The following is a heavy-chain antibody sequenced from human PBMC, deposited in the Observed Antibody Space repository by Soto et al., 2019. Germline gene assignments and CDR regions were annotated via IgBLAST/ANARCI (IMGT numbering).Heavy chain of an antibody. CDR1: GYTFTSYY. D-gene: IGHD3-9*01. CDR2: INPSGGST. Sequence: GASVKVSCKASGYTFTSYYMHWVRQAPGRGLEWMGIINPSGGSTSYAQKFQGRVTMTRDTSTSTVYMELSSLRSGDTAVYYCARGVLRYFDANNFDSDLPGPRNDYWGQGTLVTVSS. V-gene: IGHV1-46*01. J-gene: IGHJ4*02. CDR3: ARGVLRYFDANNFDSDLPGPRNDY.